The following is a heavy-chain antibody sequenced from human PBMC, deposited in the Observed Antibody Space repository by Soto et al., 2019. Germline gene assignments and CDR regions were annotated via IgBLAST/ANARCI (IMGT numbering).Heavy chain of an antibody. Sequence: EVQLVESGGGLVQPGGSLRLSCAASGFTFNTYWMTWVRQAPGQGLEWVANIKPDGSETYDLDSVKGRFTISRDSARDSVHLQMNVLRAEDTALYYCGRFGIVAAIDQWGRGTLVTVSS. D-gene: IGHD2-21*01. J-gene: IGHJ4*02. V-gene: IGHV3-7*01. CDR2: IKPDGSET. CDR3: GRFGIVAAIDQ. CDR1: GFTFNTYW.